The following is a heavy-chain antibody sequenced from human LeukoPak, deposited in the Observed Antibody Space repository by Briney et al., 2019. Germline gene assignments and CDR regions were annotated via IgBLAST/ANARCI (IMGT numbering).Heavy chain of an antibody. Sequence: GGSLRLSCAASGFTFSSYAMHWVRQAPGKGLEWVAVISYDGSNKYYADSVKGRFTISRDNSKNTLYLQMNSLRAEDTAVYYCARVYGRGVDYWGQGTLVTVSS. V-gene: IGHV3-30*04. CDR3: ARVYGRGVDY. D-gene: IGHD3-10*01. CDR2: ISYDGSNK. J-gene: IGHJ4*02. CDR1: GFTFSSYA.